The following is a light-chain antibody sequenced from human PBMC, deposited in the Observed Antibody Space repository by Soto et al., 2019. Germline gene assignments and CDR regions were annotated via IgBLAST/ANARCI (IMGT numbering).Light chain of an antibody. CDR1: QTISSSY. V-gene: IGKV3-20*01. CDR2: GAY. J-gene: IGKJ5*01. Sequence: EIVLTQTPGTLSLSPGERVTLSCRTSQTISSSYLAWYQQKPGQAPRLLLYGAYNRATGIPDRFSGSGSGTDYTLTISRLEPEDFAVYYCQLYSRSPRQITFGQGTRLEIK. CDR3: QLYSRSPRQIT.